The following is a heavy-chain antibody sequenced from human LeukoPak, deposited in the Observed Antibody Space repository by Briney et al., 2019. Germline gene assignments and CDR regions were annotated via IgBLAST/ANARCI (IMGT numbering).Heavy chain of an antibody. CDR1: GFTFSSFW. Sequence: PGGSLRLSCAASGFTFSSFWMTWVRQAPGKGLEWVANIKEDGSQKYYVDSVKGRFTISRDNAKNSLFLQTNSLRVDDTAVYYCARDSGWFRFDYWGRGTLVTVSS. J-gene: IGHJ4*02. CDR3: ARDSGWFRFDY. CDR2: IKEDGSQK. V-gene: IGHV3-7*03. D-gene: IGHD6-19*01.